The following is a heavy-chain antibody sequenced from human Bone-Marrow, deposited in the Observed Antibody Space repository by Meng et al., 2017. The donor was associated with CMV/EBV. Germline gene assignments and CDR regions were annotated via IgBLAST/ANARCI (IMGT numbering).Heavy chain of an antibody. V-gene: IGHV1-69*02. J-gene: IGHJ5*02. CDR2: IIPILGIA. CDR3: ARVSSDSSGYYGGWWFDP. Sequence: TFSSYTISLVRQAPGQGLEWMGRIIPILGIANYAQKFQGRVTITADKSTSTAYMELSSLRSEDTAVYYCARVSSDSSGYYGGWWFDPWGQGTLVTVSS. D-gene: IGHD3-22*01. CDR1: TFSSYT.